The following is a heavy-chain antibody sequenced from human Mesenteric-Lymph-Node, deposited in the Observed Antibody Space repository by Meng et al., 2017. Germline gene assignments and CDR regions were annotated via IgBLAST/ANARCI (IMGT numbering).Heavy chain of an antibody. CDR1: GGSFSGYY. J-gene: IGHJ6*02. D-gene: IGHD2-15*01. CDR3: ARGPYCSGGSCRNGMDV. Sequence: SETLSLTCAVYGGSFSGYYWSWIRQPPGKGLEWIGEINHSGSTNYNPSLKSLVTISVDTSKNQFSLKLSSVTAADTAVYYCARGPYCSGGSCRNGMDVWGQGTTVTVSS. V-gene: IGHV4-34*09. CDR2: INHSGST.